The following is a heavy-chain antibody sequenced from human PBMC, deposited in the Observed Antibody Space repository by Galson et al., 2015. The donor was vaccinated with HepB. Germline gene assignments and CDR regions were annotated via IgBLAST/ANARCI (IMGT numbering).Heavy chain of an antibody. J-gene: IGHJ4*02. CDR3: ASWWELLYTGFDY. V-gene: IGHV4-39*01. D-gene: IGHD1-26*01. CDR1: GGSISSSSYY. CDR2: IYYSGST. Sequence: ETLSLTCTVSGGSISSSSYYWGWIRQPPGKGLEWIGSIYYSGSTYYNPSLKSRVTISVDTSKNQFSLKLSSVTAADTAVYYCASWWELLYTGFDYWGQGTLVTVSS.